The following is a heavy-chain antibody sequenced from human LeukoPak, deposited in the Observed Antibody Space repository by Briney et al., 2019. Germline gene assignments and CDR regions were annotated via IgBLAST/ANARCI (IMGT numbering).Heavy chain of an antibody. CDR3: ARLTWSTTDY. CDR1: GFTFSSYS. CDR2: ISSSSSTI. D-gene: IGHD3-3*01. Sequence: GGSLRLSCAASGFTFSSYSMNWVRQDPGKGLEWVSYISSSSSTIYYADSVKGRFTISRDNAKNSLYLQMNSLRAEDTAVYYCARLTWSTTDYWGQGTLVTVSS. V-gene: IGHV3-48*01. J-gene: IGHJ4*02.